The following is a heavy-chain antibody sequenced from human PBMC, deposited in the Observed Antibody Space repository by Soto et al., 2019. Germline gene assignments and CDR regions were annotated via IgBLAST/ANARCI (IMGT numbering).Heavy chain of an antibody. CDR3: ARGGYSNYDQYNWFDP. Sequence: SETLSLTCTVSGGSISSYYWSWIRQPPGKGLEWIGYIYYSGSTNYNPSLKSRVTISVDTSKNQFSLKLSSVTAADTAVYYCARGGYSNYDQYNWFDPWGQGTMVTVSS. J-gene: IGHJ5*02. CDR2: IYYSGST. D-gene: IGHD4-4*01. CDR1: GGSISSYY. V-gene: IGHV4-59*01.